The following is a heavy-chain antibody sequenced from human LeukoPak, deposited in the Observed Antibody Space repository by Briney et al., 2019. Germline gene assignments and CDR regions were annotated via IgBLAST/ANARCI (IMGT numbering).Heavy chain of an antibody. D-gene: IGHD6-19*01. CDR3: AKDRRYSSGWYDY. J-gene: IGHJ4*02. V-gene: IGHV3-30*18. CDR1: GFTFSSYG. CDR2: ISYDGSNK. Sequence: GGSLRLSCAASGFTFSSYGMHWVRQAPGKGLEWVAVISYDGSNKYYADSVKGRFTISRDNSKNTLYLQMNSLRAEDTAVYYCAKDRRYSSGWYDYWGQGTLVTVSS.